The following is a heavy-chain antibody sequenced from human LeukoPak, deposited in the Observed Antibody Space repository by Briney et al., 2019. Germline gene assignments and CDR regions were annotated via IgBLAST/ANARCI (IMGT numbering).Heavy chain of an antibody. J-gene: IGHJ4*02. V-gene: IGHV1-18*01. D-gene: IGHD1-26*01. CDR3: ARHIVGATVYYFDY. CDR1: GYTFTSYG. Sequence: GASVKVSCKASGYTFTSYGISWVRQAPGQGLEWMGWISAYNGDTNYAQKLQGRVTMTTDTSTSTAYMELRSLRSDDTAVYYCARHIVGATVYYFDYWGQGTLVTVSS. CDR2: ISAYNGDT.